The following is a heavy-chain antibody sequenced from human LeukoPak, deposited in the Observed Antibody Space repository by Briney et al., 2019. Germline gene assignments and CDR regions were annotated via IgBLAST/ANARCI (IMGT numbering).Heavy chain of an antibody. Sequence: GGSLRLSCAASGFTFSTYGMHWVRQAPGKGLEWVAFIRYDGSNKYYADSVKGRFTISRDNSKNTLYLQMNSLRAEDTAIYYCAKAFYYAFEYWGQGTLVTVSS. CDR2: IRYDGSNK. J-gene: IGHJ4*02. D-gene: IGHD3-22*01. V-gene: IGHV3-30*02. CDR3: AKAFYYAFEY. CDR1: GFTFSTYG.